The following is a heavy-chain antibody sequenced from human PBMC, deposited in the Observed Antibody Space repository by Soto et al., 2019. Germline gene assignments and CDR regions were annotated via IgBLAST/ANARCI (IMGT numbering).Heavy chain of an antibody. D-gene: IGHD3-22*01. V-gene: IGHV4-4*02. Sequence: PSETLSLTCAVSGGSISSSNWWSWVRQPPGKGLEWIGEIYHSGSTNYNPSLKSRVTISVDKSKNQFSLKLSSVTAADTAVYYCARFVTYYYDSSGYYRNWFDPWGQGTLVTV. J-gene: IGHJ5*02. CDR1: GGSISSSNW. CDR2: IYHSGST. CDR3: ARFVTYYYDSSGYYRNWFDP.